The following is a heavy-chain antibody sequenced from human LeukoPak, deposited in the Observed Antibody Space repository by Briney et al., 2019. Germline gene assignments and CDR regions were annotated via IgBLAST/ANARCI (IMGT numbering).Heavy chain of an antibody. CDR1: GGTFSSYA. D-gene: IGHD2-2*01. Sequence: ASAKVSCKASGGTFSSYAISWVRQAPGQGLEWMGGIIPIFGTANYAQKFQGRVTITADESTSTAYMELSSLRSEDTAVYYCASNQEDIVVVPAVLRDYYYYGMDVWGQGTTVTVSS. V-gene: IGHV1-69*13. J-gene: IGHJ6*02. CDR3: ASNQEDIVVVPAVLRDYYYYGMDV. CDR2: IIPIFGTA.